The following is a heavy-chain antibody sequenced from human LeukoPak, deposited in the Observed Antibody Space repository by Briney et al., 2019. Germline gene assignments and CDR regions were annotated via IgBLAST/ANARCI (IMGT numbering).Heavy chain of an antibody. CDR2: INWNSGNT. Sequence: GGSXXLSXAXXGFTFHDYXMTWVRQGTGKGGEWVSGINWNSGNTVYGDSVKGRFNIYRDKDKNSLYMKKNALRGEETALYYCARAKACSSTTCPSDIWGLGTMVTVSS. D-gene: IGHD2-2*01. CDR1: GFTFHDYX. J-gene: IGHJ3*02. CDR3: ARAKACSSTTCPSDI. V-gene: IGHV3-20*03.